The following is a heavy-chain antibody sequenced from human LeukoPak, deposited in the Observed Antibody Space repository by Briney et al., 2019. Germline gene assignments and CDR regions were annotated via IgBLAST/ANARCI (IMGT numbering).Heavy chain of an antibody. J-gene: IGHJ5*01. Sequence: GGSLRLSCAASGFTFSSYAMSWVRQAPGKGLEWVSDISSSGSGGSTYYADSVKGRFTISRDNSKNTLYLQINSVRAEDTAVYYCARAYSSSWYDFWGQGTLVTVSS. CDR3: ARAYSSSWYDF. CDR2: ISSSGSGGST. D-gene: IGHD6-13*01. V-gene: IGHV3-23*01. CDR1: GFTFSSYA.